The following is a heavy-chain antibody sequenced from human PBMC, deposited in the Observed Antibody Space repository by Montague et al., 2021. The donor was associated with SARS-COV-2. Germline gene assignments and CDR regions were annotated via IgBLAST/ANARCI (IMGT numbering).Heavy chain of an antibody. V-gene: IGHV4-59*01. D-gene: IGHD4-23*01. CDR2: IYNSGST. CDR1: GGSISSYY. J-gene: IGHJ3*02. CDR3: ARWGLYGGNPGDGAFDI. Sequence: SETLSLTCTVSGGSISSYYWCWIRLPPGTGLEWIGNIYNSGSTNYNPSPKSRVTITVDTSTNQYSLKLSPVTAAATDGDYYARWGLYGGNPGDGAFDIWGQGTVVTVSS.